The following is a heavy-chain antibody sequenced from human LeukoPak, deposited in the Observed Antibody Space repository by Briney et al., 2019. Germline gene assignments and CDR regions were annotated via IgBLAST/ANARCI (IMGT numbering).Heavy chain of an antibody. CDR1: GGTFSSYA. V-gene: IGHV1-18*01. CDR2: ISAYNGNT. Sequence: ASVKVSCKASGGTFSSYAISWVRQAPGQGLEWMGWISAYNGNTNYAQKLQGRVTMTTDKSTSTAYMELRSLRSDDTAVYYCGRDHYPMFRGVIGYWGQGTLVPV. CDR3: GRDHYPMFRGVIGY. J-gene: IGHJ4*02. D-gene: IGHD3-10*01.